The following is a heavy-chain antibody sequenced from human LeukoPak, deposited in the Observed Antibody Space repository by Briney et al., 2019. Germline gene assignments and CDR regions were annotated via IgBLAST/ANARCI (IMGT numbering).Heavy chain of an antibody. CDR1: GFTFSSYC. CDR2: ISFDGSRK. CDR3: AKAGASHTAMDFLFDY. J-gene: IGHJ4*02. D-gene: IGHD5-18*01. Sequence: PGGSLRLSCAASGFTFSSYCMHWVRQAPGKGLEWVAVISFDGSRKYYADSVKGRFTISRDNSMNTLYLQMSSLRVGDTAIYYCAKAGASHTAMDFLFDYWGQGTLVTVSS. V-gene: IGHV3-30*18.